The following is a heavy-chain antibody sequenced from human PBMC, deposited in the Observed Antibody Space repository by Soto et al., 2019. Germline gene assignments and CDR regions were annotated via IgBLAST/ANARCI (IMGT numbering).Heavy chain of an antibody. CDR1: GFTFNNYA. Sequence: GGSLRLSCAASGFTFNNYAMGWVRQASGKGLEWVSAITGSGGDTYYADSVKGRFTISRDNSKNTLYLQMSSLRAEDTAVYYCVKVMDYYDSSGYFRGLEAFDIWGQGTMVTVSS. CDR3: VKVMDYYDSSGYFRGLEAFDI. J-gene: IGHJ3*02. V-gene: IGHV3-23*01. D-gene: IGHD3-22*01. CDR2: ITGSGGDT.